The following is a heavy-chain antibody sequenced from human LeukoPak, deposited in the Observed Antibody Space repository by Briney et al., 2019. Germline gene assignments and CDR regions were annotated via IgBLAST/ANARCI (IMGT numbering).Heavy chain of an antibody. D-gene: IGHD2-2*01. V-gene: IGHV3-21*01. CDR3: AREEYCSSTSCRRYYYYGMDV. J-gene: IGHJ6*02. CDR1: GFTFSSYR. CDR2: ISSSSSYI. Sequence: GGSLRLSCAASGFTFSSYRMNWVRQAPGKGLEWVSSISSSSSYIYYADSVKGRFTISRDNAKNSLYLQMNSLRAEDTAVYYCAREEYCSSTSCRRYYYYGMDVWGQGTTVTVSS.